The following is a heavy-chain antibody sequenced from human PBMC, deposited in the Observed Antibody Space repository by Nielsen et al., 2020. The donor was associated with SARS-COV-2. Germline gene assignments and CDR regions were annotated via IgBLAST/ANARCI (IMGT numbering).Heavy chain of an antibody. D-gene: IGHD3-9*01. CDR1: GYTFSNFY. Sequence: ASVKVSCKTSGYTFSNFYMHWVRQAPGQGLEWMGVINPSGGSTNYAQKFQGRVTMTRDTSTSTVYMELSSLRSEDTAVYYCARDVNLTGYYSYWGQGTLVTVSS. V-gene: IGHV1-46*01. J-gene: IGHJ4*02. CDR3: ARDVNLTGYYSY. CDR2: INPSGGST.